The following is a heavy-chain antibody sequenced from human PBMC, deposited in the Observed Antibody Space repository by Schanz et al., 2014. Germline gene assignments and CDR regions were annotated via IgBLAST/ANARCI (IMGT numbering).Heavy chain of an antibody. J-gene: IGHJ4*02. CDR3: ARQERCLSLNCYPPFDY. V-gene: IGHV1-2*02. Sequence: QVPLVQSGAEVKKPGASVKVSCKTSGYTFSGYYMHWVRQAPGQGLEWMGWINSNGGGTSYAQKFQGRVTMTRDTSINTAYMELRRLTSDDTAVYYCARQERCLSLNCYPPFDYWGQGSLVTVSS. D-gene: IGHD1-26*01. CDR1: GYTFSGYY. CDR2: INSNGGGT.